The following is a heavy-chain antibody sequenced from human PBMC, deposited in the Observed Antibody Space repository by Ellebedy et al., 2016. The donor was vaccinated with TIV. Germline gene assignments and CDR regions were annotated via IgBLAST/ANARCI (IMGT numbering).Heavy chain of an antibody. V-gene: IGHV3-30*18. CDR1: GFTFRSFG. D-gene: IGHD3-22*01. Sequence: GESLKISCAASGFTFRSFGMHWVRQAPGKGLEWVAVISFDGSNKYFADSVKGRFTISRDNSKNTLYLQMNSLRAEDTAVYYCAKDHVMGYYYDSSGYPLDYWGQGTLVTVSS. CDR2: ISFDGSNK. J-gene: IGHJ4*02. CDR3: AKDHVMGYYYDSSGYPLDY.